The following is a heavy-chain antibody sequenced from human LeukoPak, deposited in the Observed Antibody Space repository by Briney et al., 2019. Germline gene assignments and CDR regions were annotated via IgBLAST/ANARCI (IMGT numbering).Heavy chain of an antibody. CDR3: GRDIATAVDY. D-gene: IGHD6-13*01. Sequence: RPGESLKISCTASGFTFSSYWMHWVRQAPGKGLVWVSRINSAGISTNYADSVKGRFTISRDNAKNTLYLQMNSLRAEDTAIYYCGRDIATAVDYWGLGTLVTVSS. CDR2: INSAGIST. V-gene: IGHV3-74*01. CDR1: GFTFSSYW. J-gene: IGHJ4*02.